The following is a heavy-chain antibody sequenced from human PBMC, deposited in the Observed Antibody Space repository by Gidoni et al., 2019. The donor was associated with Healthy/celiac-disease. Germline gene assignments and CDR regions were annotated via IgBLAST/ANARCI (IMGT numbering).Heavy chain of an antibody. D-gene: IGHD3-3*01. CDR2: ISAYNGNT. Sequence: QVQLVQSGAEVKKPGASVKVSCKASGYTFTSYGISWVRQAPGQGLEGMGWISAYNGNTNYAQKLQGRVTMTTDTSTSTAYMELRSLRSDDTAVYYCARDITPYYDFWSGYPTFDYWGQGTLVTVSS. J-gene: IGHJ4*02. CDR3: ARDITPYYDFWSGYPTFDY. V-gene: IGHV1-18*01. CDR1: GYTFTSYG.